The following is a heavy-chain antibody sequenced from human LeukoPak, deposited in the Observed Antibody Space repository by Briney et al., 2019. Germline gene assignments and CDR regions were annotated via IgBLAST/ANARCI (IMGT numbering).Heavy chain of an antibody. CDR1: GFTFSSYA. CDR3: ARDDEWLFDY. CDR2: ISYDGSNK. V-gene: IGHV3-30*04. J-gene: IGHJ4*02. Sequence: GGSLRLSCAASGFTFSSYAMHWVRQAPGKGLEWVAVISYDGSNKYYADSVKGRFTISRDNSKNTLYLQMNSLRAEDTAVYYCARDDEWLFDYWGQGTLVTVSS. D-gene: IGHD3-3*01.